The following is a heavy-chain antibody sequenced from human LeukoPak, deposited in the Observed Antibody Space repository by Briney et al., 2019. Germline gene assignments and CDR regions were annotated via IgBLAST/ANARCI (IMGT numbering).Heavy chain of an antibody. D-gene: IGHD1-26*01. CDR1: GFTFSDYY. V-gene: IGHV3-11*04. Sequence: GGSLRLSCAASGFTFSDYYMSWIRQAPGKGLEWVSYISSSGSTIYYADSVKGRFTISRDNAKNSLYLQMNSLRAEDTAVYYCARDLVVGATTGIYWFDPWGQGTLVTVSS. CDR2: ISSSGSTI. CDR3: ARDLVVGATTGIYWFDP. J-gene: IGHJ5*02.